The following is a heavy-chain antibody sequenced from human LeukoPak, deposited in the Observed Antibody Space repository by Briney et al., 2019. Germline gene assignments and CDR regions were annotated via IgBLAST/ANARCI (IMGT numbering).Heavy chain of an antibody. CDR1: GFTFSRFS. J-gene: IGHJ4*02. V-gene: IGHV3-21*04. D-gene: IGHD1-14*01. Sequence: GGSLRLSCATSGFTFSRFSFRWVRQAPGKGLEWVASIYVTGNYINYADSVKGRVTISRDNAKNSVYLQMSSLRADDTAVYYCAREFNTIGNFDFWGQGTLVTVSS. CDR2: IYVTGNYI. CDR3: AREFNTIGNFDF.